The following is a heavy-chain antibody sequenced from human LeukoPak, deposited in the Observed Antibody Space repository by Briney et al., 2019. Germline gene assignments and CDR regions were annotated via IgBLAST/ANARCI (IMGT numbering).Heavy chain of an antibody. D-gene: IGHD3-10*02. CDR1: GFTFSSYG. CDR3: ARAELVRGEYFYGMDV. V-gene: IGHV3-33*01. CDR2: IWYDGSNN. Sequence: GGSLRLSCAASGFTFSSYGQHWVRQAPGKGLEWEAVIWYDGSNNYYADSVKVRFTISRDNSKNTLYLQMNSLRAEDTAVYYCARAELVRGEYFYGMDVWGQGTTVTVSS. J-gene: IGHJ6*02.